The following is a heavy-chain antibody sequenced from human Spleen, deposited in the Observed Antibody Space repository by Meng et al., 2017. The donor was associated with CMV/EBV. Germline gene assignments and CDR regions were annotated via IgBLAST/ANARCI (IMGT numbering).Heavy chain of an antibody. D-gene: IGHD2-15*01. V-gene: IGHV3-21*01. Sequence: GGSLRLSCTASGFTFSDYYMAWVRQAPGKGLEWVSSISSSSSYIYYADSVKGRFTISRDNAKNSLYLQMNSLRAEDTAVYYCARSGIGDAFDIWGQGTMVTVSS. CDR3: ARSGIGDAFDI. CDR1: GFTFSDYY. CDR2: ISSSSSYI. J-gene: IGHJ3*02.